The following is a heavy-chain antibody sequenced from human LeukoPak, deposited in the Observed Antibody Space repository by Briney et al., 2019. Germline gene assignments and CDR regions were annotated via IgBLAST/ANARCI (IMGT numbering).Heavy chain of an antibody. CDR3: ARQRALYYYDSSGYFDY. J-gene: IGHJ4*02. CDR2: ISAYNGKT. CDR1: GYTFTSYG. D-gene: IGHD3-22*01. V-gene: IGHV1-18*01. Sequence: ASVKVSCKASGYTFTSYGISWVRQAPGQGLEWMGWISAYNGKTYYAQKLRGRVTMTTDTSTSTAYMELRSLRSDDTAVYSCARQRALYYYDSSGYFDYWGQGTLVTVSS.